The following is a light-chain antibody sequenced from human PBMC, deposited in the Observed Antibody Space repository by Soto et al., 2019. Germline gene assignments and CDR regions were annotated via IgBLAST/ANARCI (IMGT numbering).Light chain of an antibody. J-gene: IGKJ1*01. V-gene: IGKV1-5*03. Sequence: DIQMTQSPSTLSASVGDRVTITCRASHSIRNYLAWYQQKAGKPPNLLIYKASTLESGVPSRFSGSGSVTEFTLTISSLQSEDFATYYCQQCYSHPLTFGQGTKVDIK. CDR1: HSIRNY. CDR3: QQCYSHPLT. CDR2: KAS.